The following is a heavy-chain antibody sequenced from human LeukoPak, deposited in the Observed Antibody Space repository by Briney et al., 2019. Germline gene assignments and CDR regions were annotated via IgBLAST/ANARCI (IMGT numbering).Heavy chain of an antibody. CDR1: SGSIRGYY. CDR2: IYSSDNT. Sequence: KSSETLSLTCTVSSGSIRGYYWSWIRQPPGKGLEWIAYIYSSDNTNSNPSLKSRATISVDTSKNQFSLKVTSVTAADTAVYYCARSLGWTYYFDYWGPGTLVTVSP. CDR3: ARSLGWTYYFDY. V-gene: IGHV4-59*01. J-gene: IGHJ4*02. D-gene: IGHD6-19*01.